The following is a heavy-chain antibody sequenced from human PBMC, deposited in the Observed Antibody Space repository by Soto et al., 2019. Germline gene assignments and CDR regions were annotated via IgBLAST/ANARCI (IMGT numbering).Heavy chain of an antibody. Sequence: EVQLVESGGGLVQPGGSLRLSCAASGFSFSGHWMGWVRQAPGKGLEWVANIKQDGSEKYYADSVKGRFTISRDNAKNSLYLQMHSLRAEDTAVYYCASWTYNSGWYLDSWGQGTLVTVSS. CDR1: GFSFSGHW. CDR2: IKQDGSEK. D-gene: IGHD6-19*01. J-gene: IGHJ4*02. V-gene: IGHV3-7*03. CDR3: ASWTYNSGWYLDS.